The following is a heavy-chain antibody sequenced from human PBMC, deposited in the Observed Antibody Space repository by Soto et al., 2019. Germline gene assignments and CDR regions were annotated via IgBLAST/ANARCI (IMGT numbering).Heavy chain of an antibody. CDR3: ARAEFYGSGSYLRYYYYGMHX. Sequence: SETLSLTCTVSGDSVSSNSYYWTWIRQPPGKGLEWIGYIYSSGSTNSNSSLKSRVTISVDTSKNQFSLKLSPVTAADTAVYYCARAEFYGSGSYLRYYYYGMHXWGQGTTVTVS. J-gene: IGHJ6*02. D-gene: IGHD3-10*01. CDR1: GDSVSSNSYY. V-gene: IGHV4-61*01. CDR2: IYSSGST.